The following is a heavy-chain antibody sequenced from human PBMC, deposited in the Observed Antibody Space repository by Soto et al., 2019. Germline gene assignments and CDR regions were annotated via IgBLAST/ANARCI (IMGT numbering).Heavy chain of an antibody. V-gene: IGHV3-23*01. J-gene: IGHJ6*02. Sequence: PGGSLRLSCAASGFTFSSYAMSWVRQAPGKGLEWVSAISGSGGSTYYADSVKGRFPISRDNSKNTLYLQMNSLRAEDTAVYYCAKVGNGGVVVPAPYYYYGMDVWGQGTTVTVSS. CDR2: ISGSGGST. CDR3: AKVGNGGVVVPAPYYYYGMDV. D-gene: IGHD2-2*01. CDR1: GFTFSSYA.